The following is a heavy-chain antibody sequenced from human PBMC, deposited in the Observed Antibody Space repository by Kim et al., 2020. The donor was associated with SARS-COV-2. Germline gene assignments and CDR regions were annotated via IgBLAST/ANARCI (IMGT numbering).Heavy chain of an antibody. J-gene: IGHJ4*02. CDR2: IYYSGST. D-gene: IGHD3-9*01. V-gene: IGHV4-39*01. Sequence: GSLSLTCTVSGGSISSSSYYWGWIRQPPGKGLEWIGSIYYSGSTYYNPSLKSRVTISVDTSKNQFSLKLSSVTAADTAVYYCATHILTGYSPDYWGQGTLVTVSS. CDR3: ATHILTGYSPDY. CDR1: GGSISSSSYY.